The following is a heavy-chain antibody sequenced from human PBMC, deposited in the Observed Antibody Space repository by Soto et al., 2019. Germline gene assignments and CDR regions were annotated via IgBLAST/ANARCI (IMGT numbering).Heavy chain of an antibody. CDR1: GGSVNSGNYY. D-gene: IGHD6-19*01. J-gene: IGHJ4*02. CDR3: ATGSSGWYVDFDY. CDR2: IYYSGST. Sequence: SETLSLTCTVSGGSVNSGNYYWSWIRQPPGKGLEWIGYIYYSGSTNFNPSLKSRVTISIDTSKNHFYVKLSAVTAADTAVYYCATGSSGWYVDFDYCVQGILVTLSS. V-gene: IGHV4-61*03.